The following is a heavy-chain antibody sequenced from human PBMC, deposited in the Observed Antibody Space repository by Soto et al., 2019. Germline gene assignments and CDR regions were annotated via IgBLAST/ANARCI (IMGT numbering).Heavy chain of an antibody. V-gene: IGHV1-18*01. CDR3: ARDVYSYDDYYYYGMDV. J-gene: IGHJ6*02. CDR1: GYTFTSYG. CDR2: ISAYNGNT. Sequence: QVQLVQSGAEVKKPGASVKVSCKASGYTFTSYGISWVRQAPGQGLEWMGWISAYNGNTNYAQKLQGRVTMTTDTSTSTAYMELRSLRSDDTAVYYCARDVYSYDDYYYYGMDVWGQGTTVTVSS. D-gene: IGHD5-18*01.